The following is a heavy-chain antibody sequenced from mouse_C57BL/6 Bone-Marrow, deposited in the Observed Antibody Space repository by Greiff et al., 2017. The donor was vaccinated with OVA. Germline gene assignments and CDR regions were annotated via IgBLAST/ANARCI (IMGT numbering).Heavy chain of an antibody. D-gene: IGHD1-1*01. CDR2: IRNKANGYTT. CDR3: ARIPPITTVVAKYDFDY. CDR1: GFTFTDYY. V-gene: IGHV7-3*01. Sequence: EVQLVESGGGLVQPGGSLSLSCAASGFTFTDYYMSWVRQPPGKALEWLGFIRNKANGYTTEYSASVKGRFTISRDNSQSILYLQMNALRAEDSATYYCARIPPITTVVAKYDFDYWGQGTTLTVSS. J-gene: IGHJ2*01.